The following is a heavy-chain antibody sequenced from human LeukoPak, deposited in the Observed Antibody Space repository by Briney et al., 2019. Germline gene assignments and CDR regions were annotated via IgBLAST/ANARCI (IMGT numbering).Heavy chain of an antibody. CDR1: GFTLSSYA. D-gene: IGHD6-13*01. Sequence: GRSLRLSCAASGFTLSSYAMHWVRQAPGKGLEWVAVISYDGSNKYYADSVKGRFTISRDNSKNTLYLQMNSLRAEDTAVYYCARDQGIAAAGMVLDYWGQGTLVTVSS. CDR3: ARDQGIAAAGMVLDY. V-gene: IGHV3-30-3*01. CDR2: ISYDGSNK. J-gene: IGHJ4*02.